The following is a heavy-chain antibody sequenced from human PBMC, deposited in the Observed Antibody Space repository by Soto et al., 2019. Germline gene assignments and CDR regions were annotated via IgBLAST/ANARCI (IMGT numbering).Heavy chain of an antibody. Sequence: SVKVSCKASGGTFSSYAISWVRQAPGQGLEWMGGIIPIFGTANYAQKFQGRVTITADKSTSTAYMELSSLRSEDTAVYYCARAYYYDSSGYYPLDYWGQGTLVTVSS. CDR1: GGTFSSYA. D-gene: IGHD3-22*01. CDR2: IIPIFGTA. CDR3: ARAYYYDSSGYYPLDY. J-gene: IGHJ4*02. V-gene: IGHV1-69*06.